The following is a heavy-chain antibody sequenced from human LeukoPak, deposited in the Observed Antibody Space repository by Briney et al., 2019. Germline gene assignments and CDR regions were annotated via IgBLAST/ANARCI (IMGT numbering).Heavy chain of an antibody. CDR1: GFSFSSYW. J-gene: IGHJ4*02. D-gene: IGHD3-22*01. CDR3: ARGQYFYETSGYYD. CDR2: ISNDESTI. V-gene: IGHV3-74*01. Sequence: GGSLRLSCAASGFSFSSYWMHWVRQAPGKGPVWVSLISNDESTIIYADSVKGRFTISRDNAKNTLYLQMNSLRAEDTAVYYCARGQYFYETSGYYDWGQGTLVTVSS.